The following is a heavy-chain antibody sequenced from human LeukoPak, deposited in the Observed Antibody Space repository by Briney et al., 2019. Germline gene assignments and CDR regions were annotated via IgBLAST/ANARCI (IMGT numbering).Heavy chain of an antibody. CDR3: ARDTVVPAASCFDP. CDR2: ISGYNGNT. J-gene: IGHJ5*02. CDR1: GDTFSNYG. Sequence: GASVKVSCKASGDTFSNYGITWVRQAPGQGLEWMGWISGYNGNTNYAQKLQGRVTMTTDTSTSTAYMELRSLRSDDTAVYYCARDTVVPAASCFDPWGQGTLVTVSS. V-gene: IGHV1-18*01. D-gene: IGHD2-2*01.